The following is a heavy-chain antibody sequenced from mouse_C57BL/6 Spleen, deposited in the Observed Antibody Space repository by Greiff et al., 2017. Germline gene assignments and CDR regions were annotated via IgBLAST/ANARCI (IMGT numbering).Heavy chain of an antibody. CDR3: TRGSYDGYYPYYFDY. J-gene: IGHJ2*01. V-gene: IGHV5-9-1*02. CDR2: ISSGGDYI. CDR1: GFTFSSYA. Sequence: EVQGVESGEGLVKPGGSLKLSCAASGFTFSSYAMSWVRQTPEKRLEWVAYISSGGDYIYYADTVKGRFTISRDNARNTLYLQMSSLKSEDTAMYYCTRGSYDGYYPYYFDYWGQGTTLTVSS. D-gene: IGHD2-3*01.